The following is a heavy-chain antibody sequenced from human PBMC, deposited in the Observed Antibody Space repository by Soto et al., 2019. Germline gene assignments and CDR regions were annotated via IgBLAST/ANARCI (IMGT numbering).Heavy chain of an antibody. Sequence: PGGSLRLSCAASGFTFSSYSMNWVRQAPGKGLEWVSYISSSSSTIYYADSVKGRFTISRDNAKNSLYLQMNSLRDEDTAVYYCARVGNYYYYYGMDVWGQGTTVTVSS. J-gene: IGHJ6*02. CDR1: GFTFSSYS. CDR2: ISSSSSTI. CDR3: ARVGNYYYYYGMDV. V-gene: IGHV3-48*02.